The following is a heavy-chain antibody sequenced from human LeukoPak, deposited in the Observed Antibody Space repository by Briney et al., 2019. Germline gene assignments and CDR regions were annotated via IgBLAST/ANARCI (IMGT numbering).Heavy chain of an antibody. Sequence: ASVKVSCKASGFTFTSSAMQWVRQARGQRLEWTGWIVVGSGNTNYAQKFQERVTITRDMSTSTAYMELSSLRSEDTAVYYCAASGFTYYYDTGAGFDYWGQGTLVTVSS. CDR3: AASGFTYYYDTGAGFDY. CDR2: IVVGSGNT. J-gene: IGHJ4*02. D-gene: IGHD3-22*01. V-gene: IGHV1-58*02. CDR1: GFTFTSSA.